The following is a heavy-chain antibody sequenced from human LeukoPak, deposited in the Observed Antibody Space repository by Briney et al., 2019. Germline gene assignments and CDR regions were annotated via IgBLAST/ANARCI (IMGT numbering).Heavy chain of an antibody. V-gene: IGHV4-39*01. CDR2: IFYSGST. D-gene: IGHD6-19*01. J-gene: IGHJ4*02. CDR1: GDTISNSDYW. Sequence: SETLSLTCTVSGDTISNSDYWWGWIRQPPGKGLDWIASIFYSGSTHYNPSLQSRVTISVDTSKNQFSLNLNSVTAADTAVYYCVRQRGLGGWSFDYWGQGTLVTVSS. CDR3: VRQRGLGGWSFDY.